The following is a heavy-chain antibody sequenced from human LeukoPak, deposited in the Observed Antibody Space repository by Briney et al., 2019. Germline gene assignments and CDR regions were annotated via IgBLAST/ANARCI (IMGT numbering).Heavy chain of an antibody. J-gene: IGHJ4*02. V-gene: IGHV4-59*02. CDR2: IYYRGST. Sequence: SEALSLTCTLSGGSVSIHYWSWIRHPPGEWLGWMGYIYYRGSTNYNPSMKSRFTISVDNSKNQFSLQLSSVTAADTAVYYCARGDYYDSSGFDYWGQGTLVTVSS. CDR3: ARGDYYDSSGFDY. D-gene: IGHD3-22*01. CDR1: GGSVSIHY.